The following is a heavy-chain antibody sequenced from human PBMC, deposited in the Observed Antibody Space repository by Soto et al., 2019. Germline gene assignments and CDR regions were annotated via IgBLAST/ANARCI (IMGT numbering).Heavy chain of an antibody. CDR2: ISGSGGRT. CDR3: ARDPSSWYFMGSAPTDVYYYYYGMDV. CDR1: GFTFSNSA. D-gene: IGHD6-13*01. Sequence: QPGGSLRLSCAASGFTFSNSAMNGVRQAPGKGLEWVSAISGSGGRTYYADSVKGRFTISRDNSKNTLYLQMNSLRAEDTAVYYCARDPSSWYFMGSAPTDVYYYYYGMDVWGQGTTVTVSS. J-gene: IGHJ6*02. V-gene: IGHV3-23*01.